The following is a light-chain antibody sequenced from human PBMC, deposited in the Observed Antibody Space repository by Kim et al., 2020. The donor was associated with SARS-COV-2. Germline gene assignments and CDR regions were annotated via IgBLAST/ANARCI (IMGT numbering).Light chain of an antibody. V-gene: IGKV3-20*01. CDR2: GTS. CDR1: QSVSTSY. Sequence: SPGERGTLTCRASQSVSTSYLAWYQQKPGQAPRLLIYGTSSRATGIPDRFSGSGSGTDFTLTISRLEPEDFAVYYCQQYGSSRRTFGQGTKVDIK. J-gene: IGKJ1*01. CDR3: QQYGSSRRT.